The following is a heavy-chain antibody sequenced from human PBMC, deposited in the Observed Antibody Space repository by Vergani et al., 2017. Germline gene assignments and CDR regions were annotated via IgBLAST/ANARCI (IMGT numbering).Heavy chain of an antibody. J-gene: IGHJ4*02. CDR2: IIPILGTA. V-gene: IGHV1-69*11. Sequence: QVQLVQSGAEVKKPGSSVKVSCKASGGTFSSYAISWVRQAPGQGLEWMGRIIPILGTANYAQKFQGSVTITADESTSTAYMELSSLRSEDTAVYYCARSFPSIAVAGLDYWGQGTLVTVSS. D-gene: IGHD6-19*01. CDR1: GGTFSSYA. CDR3: ARSFPSIAVAGLDY.